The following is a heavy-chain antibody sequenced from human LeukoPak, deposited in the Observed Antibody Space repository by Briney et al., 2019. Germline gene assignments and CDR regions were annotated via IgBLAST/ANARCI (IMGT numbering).Heavy chain of an antibody. CDR3: ARDGGLLLPFDY. Sequence: SETLSLTCTVSGGFFSSNFWTWIRKPAGKGLEWIGRVYSSGSTNYNPSLKSRVTMSIDMSKNQFSLKLTSMTAADTAVYYCARDGGLLLPFDYWGQGILVTVSS. CDR1: GGFFSSNF. V-gene: IGHV4-4*07. D-gene: IGHD2-15*01. CDR2: VYSSGST. J-gene: IGHJ4*02.